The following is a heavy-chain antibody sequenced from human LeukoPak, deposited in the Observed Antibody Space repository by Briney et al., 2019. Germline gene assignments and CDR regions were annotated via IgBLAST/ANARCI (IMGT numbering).Heavy chain of an antibody. D-gene: IGHD5-12*01. V-gene: IGHV3-21*01. CDR2: ISSSSSYI. CDR1: GFTFSSYS. Sequence: PGGSLGLSCAASGFTFSSYSMNWVRQAPGKGLEWVSSISSSSSYIYYADSVKGRFTISRDNAKNSLYLQMNSLRAEDTAVYYCARDYSRGIVATRRGSKTFDYWGQGTLVTVSS. CDR3: ARDYSRGIVATRRGSKTFDY. J-gene: IGHJ4*02.